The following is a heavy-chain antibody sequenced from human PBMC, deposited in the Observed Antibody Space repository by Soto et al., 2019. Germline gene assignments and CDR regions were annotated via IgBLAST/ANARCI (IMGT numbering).Heavy chain of an antibody. Sequence: ASVKVSCKDSGYTLTSYGISWVRQAPGQGLEWMGWISAYNGNTNYAQKLQGRVTMTTDTSTSTAYMELRSLRSDDTAVYYCARDSLYYYDSSGYYGKDYWGQGTLVTVSS. CDR2: ISAYNGNT. V-gene: IGHV1-18*01. CDR3: ARDSLYYYDSSGYYGKDY. D-gene: IGHD3-22*01. CDR1: GYTLTSYG. J-gene: IGHJ4*02.